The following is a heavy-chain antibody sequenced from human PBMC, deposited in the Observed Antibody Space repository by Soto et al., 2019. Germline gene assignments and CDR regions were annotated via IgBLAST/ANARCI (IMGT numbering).Heavy chain of an antibody. CDR2: ISGSGGST. CDR1: GFTFSSYA. D-gene: IGHD6-25*01. CDR3: ASGLRQYYDY. J-gene: IGHJ4*02. Sequence: PGGSLRLSCAASGFTFSSYAISWVRQAPGKGLEWVSAISGSGGSTYYADSVKGRFTISRDNSKNTLYLQMNSLRAEDTAVYYCASGLRQYYDYWGQGTLVTVYS. V-gene: IGHV3-23*01.